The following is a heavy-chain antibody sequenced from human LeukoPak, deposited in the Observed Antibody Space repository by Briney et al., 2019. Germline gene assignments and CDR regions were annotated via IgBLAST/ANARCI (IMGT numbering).Heavy chain of an antibody. CDR1: GFTFSSYG. V-gene: IGHV3-30*18. Sequence: PGGSLRLSCAASGFTFSSYGMHWVRQAPGKGLEWVAVISYDGSNKYYADSAKGRFTISRDNSKNTLYLQMNSLRAEDTAVYYCAKDSVLTGYSSGWYSENWFDPWGQGTLVTVSS. CDR2: ISYDGSNK. CDR3: AKDSVLTGYSSGWYSENWFDP. D-gene: IGHD6-19*01. J-gene: IGHJ5*02.